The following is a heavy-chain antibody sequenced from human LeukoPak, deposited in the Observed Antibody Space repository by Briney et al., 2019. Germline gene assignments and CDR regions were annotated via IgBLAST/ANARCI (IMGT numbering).Heavy chain of an antibody. CDR2: IYTSGST. CDR1: GGSISSYY. J-gene: IGHJ6*03. CDR3: ARSEQLAPRYYYYYMDV. V-gene: IGHV4-4*07. Sequence: PSETLSLTCTVSGGSISSYYWSWIRQPAGKGLEWIGRIYTSGSTNHNPSLKSRVTMSVDTSKNQFSLKLSSVTAADTAVYYCARSEQLAPRYYYYYMDVWGKGTTVTVSS. D-gene: IGHD6-6*01.